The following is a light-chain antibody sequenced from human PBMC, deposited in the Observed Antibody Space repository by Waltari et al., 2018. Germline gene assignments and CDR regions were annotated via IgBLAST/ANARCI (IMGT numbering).Light chain of an antibody. CDR2: GNN. Sequence: QSVLAQPPSVSGAPGQRVTISCSGSSPNIGARYDVHRYQQFPGSAPKLLVHGNNNRPSGVPDRFSVSRSGTSASLAITGLQAEDEADYYCQSYDIGLSGPYVFGTGTKVTVL. CDR1: SPNIGARYD. CDR3: QSYDIGLSGPYV. J-gene: IGLJ1*01. V-gene: IGLV1-40*01.